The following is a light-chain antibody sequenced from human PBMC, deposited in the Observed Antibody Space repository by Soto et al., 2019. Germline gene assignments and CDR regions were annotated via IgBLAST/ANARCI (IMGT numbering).Light chain of an antibody. CDR1: TSNIGSNT. CDR3: AAWDDSLDGPV. J-gene: IGLJ3*02. Sequence: QSVLTQPPSASGAPGQRVTISCSGSTSNIGSNTVNWYQQFPGTAPRVLIYSNNQRPSGVPDRFSGSKSGTSVSLAISGLQSDDEADYYCAAWDDSLDGPVFGGGTKHTVL. V-gene: IGLV1-44*01. CDR2: SNN.